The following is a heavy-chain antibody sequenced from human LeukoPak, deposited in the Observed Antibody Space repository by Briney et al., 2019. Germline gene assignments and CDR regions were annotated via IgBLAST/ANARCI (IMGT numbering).Heavy chain of an antibody. CDR1: GYTFTSYG. J-gene: IGHJ5*02. CDR3: ARDHYDFWSGYNTRRGFDP. Sequence: GASVTVSCKASGYTFTSYGISWVRQAPGQGLEWMGWISAYNGNTNYAQKLQGRVTMTTDTSTSTAYMELRSLRSDDTAVYYCARDHYDFWSGYNTRRGFDPWGQGTLVTVSS. D-gene: IGHD3-3*01. V-gene: IGHV1-18*01. CDR2: ISAYNGNT.